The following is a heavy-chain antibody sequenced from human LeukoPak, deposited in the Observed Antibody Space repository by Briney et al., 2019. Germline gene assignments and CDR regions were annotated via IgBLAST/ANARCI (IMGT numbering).Heavy chain of an antibody. CDR3: ARDLGSRNLGADYYGSGAFFDI. Sequence: GGSLRLSCAASGFTVSSNYMSWVRQAPGKGLEWVSSISSSSSYIYYADSVKGRFTISRVNAKNSLYLQMNSLRAEDTAVYYCARDLGSRNLGADYYGSGAFFDIWGQGTMVTVSS. CDR2: ISSSSSYI. D-gene: IGHD3-10*01. V-gene: IGHV3-21*01. J-gene: IGHJ3*02. CDR1: GFTVSSNY.